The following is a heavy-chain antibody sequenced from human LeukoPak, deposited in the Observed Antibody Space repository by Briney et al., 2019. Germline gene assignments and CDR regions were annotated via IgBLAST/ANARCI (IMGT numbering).Heavy chain of an antibody. J-gene: IGHJ2*01. D-gene: IGHD2-2*01. CDR1: GFTFSNYV. CDR2: IKQDGSEQ. V-gene: IGHV3-7*01. Sequence: GGSLRLSCAASGFTFSNYVMSWVRQAPGKGLEWVANIKQDGSEQFYLDSVKGRFTISRDNSKNTLYLQMNSLRAEDTAVYYCAKDSRRNWYFDLWGRGTLVTVSS. CDR3: AKDSRRNWYFDL.